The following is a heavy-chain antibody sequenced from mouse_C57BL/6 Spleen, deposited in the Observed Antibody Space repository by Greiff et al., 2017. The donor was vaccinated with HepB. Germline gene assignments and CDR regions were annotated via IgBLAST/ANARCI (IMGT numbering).Heavy chain of an antibody. CDR3: VRQGVRQAWFAY. CDR1: GFSFNTYA. D-gene: IGHD2-14*01. Sequence: EVKLMESGGGLVQPKGSLKLSCAASGFSFNTYAMNWVRQAPGKGLEWVARIRSKSNNYATYYADSVKDRFTISRDDSESMLYLQMNNLKTEDTAMYYCVRQGVRQAWFAYWGQGTLVTVSA. V-gene: IGHV10-1*01. CDR2: IRSKSNNYAT. J-gene: IGHJ3*01.